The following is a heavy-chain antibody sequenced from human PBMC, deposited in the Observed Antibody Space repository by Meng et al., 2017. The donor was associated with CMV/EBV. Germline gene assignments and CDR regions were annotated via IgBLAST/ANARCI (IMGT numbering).Heavy chain of an antibody. V-gene: IGHV3-64*02. D-gene: IGHD6-6*01. Sequence: LSLTCVASGFTFSSYAMHWVRQAPGKGLEYVSAISSNGGSTYYADSVKGRFTISRDNSKNTLYLQMGSLRAEDMAVYYCATGQYSSSSRGDGYFDYWGQGTLVTVSS. CDR2: ISSNGGST. CDR1: GFTFSSYA. CDR3: ATGQYSSSSRGDGYFDY. J-gene: IGHJ4*02.